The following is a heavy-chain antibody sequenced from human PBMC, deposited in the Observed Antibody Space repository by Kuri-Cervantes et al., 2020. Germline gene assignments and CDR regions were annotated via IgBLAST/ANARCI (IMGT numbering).Heavy chain of an antibody. CDR1: GFTFSSYG. CDR2: ISASGGST. D-gene: IGHD3-10*01. J-gene: IGHJ4*02. CDR3: AREYGEG. V-gene: IGHV3-23*01. Sequence: GESLKISFAASGFTFSSYGMSWVRQAPGKGLEWVSAISASGGSTYYADSVKGRFTISRDNSKSTLYLQMISLRAEDTAVYYCAREYGEGWGQGTLVTVSS.